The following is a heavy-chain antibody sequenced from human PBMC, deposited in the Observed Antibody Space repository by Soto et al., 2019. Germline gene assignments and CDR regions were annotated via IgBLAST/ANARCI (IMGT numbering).Heavy chain of an antibody. CDR2: IIPVFGTA. D-gene: IGHD5-12*01. CDR1: EGTVSTYS. V-gene: IGHV1-69*01. J-gene: IGHJ4*02. CDR3: ERDGGYSAYEPSHVFDS. Sequence: QVRLDKTGAEMKKPGSSVKVYCRSSEGTVSTYSFSWVRQAPGQSLALMGGIIPVFGTAKYAQSSQGRVTITADESTSRVFLELTSLTVEGTAIYYCERDGGYSAYEPSHVFDSRGKGNLVTVSS.